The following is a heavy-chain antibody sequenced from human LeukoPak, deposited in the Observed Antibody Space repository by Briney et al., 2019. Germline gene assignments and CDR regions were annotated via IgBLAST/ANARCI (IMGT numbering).Heavy chain of an antibody. CDR3: AREGPLLVSEDAFDF. J-gene: IGHJ3*01. V-gene: IGHV3-48*01. D-gene: IGHD2-15*01. CDR1: GFTLSPYN. Sequence: GGSLRLSCAASGFTLSPYNMNWVRQAPGKGLESISYISHSSTTINYADSVEGRSTISRDNAKNSQYLQMNGLRAVDTAVYYCAREGPLLVSEDAFDFWGQGTMVTVSS. CDR2: ISHSSTTI.